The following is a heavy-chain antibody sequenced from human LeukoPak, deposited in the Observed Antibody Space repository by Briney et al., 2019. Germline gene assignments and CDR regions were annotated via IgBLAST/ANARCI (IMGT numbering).Heavy chain of an antibody. J-gene: IGHJ4*02. CDR2: ISYDGSNK. CDR3: AKARPKWGYGSGSYDY. CDR1: GFTFSGYG. Sequence: GRSLRLSCAASGFTFSGYGMHWVRQAPGKGPEWVAVISYDGSNKYSADSVKGRFTISRDNSKNTLYLQMNSLRPEDTAVYYCAKARPKWGYGSGSYDYWGQGSLVTVSS. D-gene: IGHD3-10*01. V-gene: IGHV3-30*18.